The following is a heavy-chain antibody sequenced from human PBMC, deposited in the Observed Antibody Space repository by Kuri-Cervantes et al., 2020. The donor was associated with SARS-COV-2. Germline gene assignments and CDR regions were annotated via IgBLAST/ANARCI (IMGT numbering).Heavy chain of an antibody. CDR2: ISSSSSTI. D-gene: IGHD6-13*01. Sequence: GESLKISCAASGFTFSSYSMNWVRQAPGKGLEWVSYISSSSSTIYYADSVKGRFTISRDNAKNSLYLQMNSLRAEDTAVYYCAIAAAEFFDYWGQGTLVTVSS. V-gene: IGHV3-48*01. CDR3: AIAAAEFFDY. CDR1: GFTFSSYS. J-gene: IGHJ4*02.